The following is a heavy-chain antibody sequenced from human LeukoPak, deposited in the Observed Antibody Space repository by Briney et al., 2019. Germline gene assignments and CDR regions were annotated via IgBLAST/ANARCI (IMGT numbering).Heavy chain of an antibody. J-gene: IGHJ4*01. Sequence: PGGSLRLSWAASGFLFSSYAMSCVRQAPGRGLEWVSSISGSGGTPFYAASVVGRFTISRDNSKNTLYLQMNTVSAGDTAVYYCAKDHSPRSGLHKAGFDSWGQGTLVTVS. CDR2: ISGSGGTP. CDR1: GFLFSSYA. V-gene: IGHV3-23*01. D-gene: IGHD3-3*01. CDR3: AKDHSPRSGLHKAGFDS.